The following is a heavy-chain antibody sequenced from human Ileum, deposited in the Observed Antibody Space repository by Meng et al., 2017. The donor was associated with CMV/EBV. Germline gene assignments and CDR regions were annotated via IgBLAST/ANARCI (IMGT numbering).Heavy chain of an antibody. CDR3: ARDAGEDMATGDFDY. CDR2: ISSSSAYI. D-gene: IGHD5-24*01. CDR1: GLTFSSYS. J-gene: IGHJ4*02. V-gene: IGHV3-21*01. Sequence: GESLKISCEASGLTFSSYSMNWVRQAPGKGLEWVSSISSSSAYIYYADSVKGRFTISRDNTKNSLFLQMNSLGAEDTAVYYCARDAGEDMATGDFDYWGQGTLVTVSS.